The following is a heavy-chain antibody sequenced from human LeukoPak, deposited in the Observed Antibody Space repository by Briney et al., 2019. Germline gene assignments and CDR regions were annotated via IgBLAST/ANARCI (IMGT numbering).Heavy chain of an antibody. CDR2: TNSNGGGT. D-gene: IGHD3-22*01. Sequence: GGSLRLSCAASGFTFSTYAMSWVRQAPGKGLEWVSKTNSNGGGTYYADSVKGRFTISRDNSKDTLFLQMNRLRAEDTAVYFCAKRGVVIRVILVGFHKEAYYFDSWGQGALVTVSS. CDR1: GFTFSTYA. CDR3: AKRGVVIRVILVGFHKEAYYFDS. V-gene: IGHV3-23*01. J-gene: IGHJ4*02.